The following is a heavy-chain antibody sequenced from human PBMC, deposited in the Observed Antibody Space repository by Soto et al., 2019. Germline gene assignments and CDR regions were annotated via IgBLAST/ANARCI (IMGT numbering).Heavy chain of an antibody. V-gene: IGHV1-69*02. CDR1: GGTFSSDT. D-gene: IGHD2-2*01. Sequence: SSVKVSCKAFGGTFSSDTISWVRQDPGKGLEWMGRIIPILGIANYAQKFQGRVTITADKSTSTAYMELSSLRSEDTAVYYCARTPDVITIPIVVVPAANWFDPWGQGTLVTVSS. CDR3: ARTPDVITIPIVVVPAANWFDP. CDR2: IIPILGIA. J-gene: IGHJ5*02.